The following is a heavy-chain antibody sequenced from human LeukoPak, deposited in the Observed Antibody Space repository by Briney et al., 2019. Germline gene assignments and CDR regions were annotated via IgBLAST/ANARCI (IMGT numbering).Heavy chain of an antibody. CDR1: GFTFSNYG. J-gene: IGHJ4*02. V-gene: IGHV3-30*02. D-gene: IGHD3-10*01. CDR3: ARDIYGSGPPVGDTIDY. CDR2: IRFDGSTK. Sequence: PGGSLRLSCATSGFTFSNYGMHWVRQAPGKGLEWVAFIRFDGSTKYYADSVKGRFTISRDNSKNTFYLQMNSLRGGDTAVYYCARDIYGSGPPVGDTIDYWGQGTLVTVSS.